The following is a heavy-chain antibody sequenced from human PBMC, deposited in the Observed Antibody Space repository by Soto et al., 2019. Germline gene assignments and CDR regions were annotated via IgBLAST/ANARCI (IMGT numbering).Heavy chain of an antibody. CDR2: TYYRSKWYY. D-gene: IGHD1-26*01. Sequence: SQTLSLTCAITADSVSSNSAGWSWVRQSPSRGLEWLGRTYYRSKWYYEYAVSVRGRITINPDTSKNQYSLQLNSVTPEDTAWYFCARGEQYSGRIFDYWGQGTLVTVSS. J-gene: IGHJ4*01. CDR3: ARGEQYSGRIFDY. CDR1: ADSVSSNSAG. V-gene: IGHV6-1*01.